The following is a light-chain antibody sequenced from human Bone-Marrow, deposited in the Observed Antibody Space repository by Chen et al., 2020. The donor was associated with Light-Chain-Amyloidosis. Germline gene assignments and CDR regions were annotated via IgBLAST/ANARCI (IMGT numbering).Light chain of an antibody. V-gene: IGKV3-20*01. CDR2: GAS. Sequence: EIVLTQSPGTLSLSPGERATLSCRASQSVRSNYLAWYQQKPGQAPRLLIYGASSRATGIPDRFSGSGSGADFTLTISRLEPGDFAVYYCQQYGSSPRTFGQGTKVEIK. CDR3: QQYGSSPRT. CDR1: QSVRSNY. J-gene: IGKJ1*01.